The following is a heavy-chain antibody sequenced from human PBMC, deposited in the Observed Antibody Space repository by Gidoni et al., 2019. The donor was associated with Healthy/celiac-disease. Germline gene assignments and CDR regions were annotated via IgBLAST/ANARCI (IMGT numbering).Heavy chain of an antibody. Sequence: QVQLVQSGAEVKKPGSSVKVYCKASGGTFSSYTISWVRQAPGQGLEWMGRIIPIRGIANYAQKFQGRVTITADKSTSTAYMELSSLRSEDTAVYYCARGGDIVVVPAARGGMDVWGQGTTVTVSS. V-gene: IGHV1-69*02. CDR2: IIPIRGIA. D-gene: IGHD2-2*01. CDR3: ARGGDIVVVPAARGGMDV. CDR1: GGTFSSYT. J-gene: IGHJ6*02.